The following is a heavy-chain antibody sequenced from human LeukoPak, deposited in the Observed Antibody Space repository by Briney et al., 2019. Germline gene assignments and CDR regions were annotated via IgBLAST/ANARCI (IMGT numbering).Heavy chain of an antibody. J-gene: IGHJ4*02. CDR3: ARAGPVVPAAKTLDY. D-gene: IGHD2-2*01. V-gene: IGHV3-30*03. Sequence: PGGSLRLSCAASGFTFSSYGMHWVRQAPGKGLEWVAVISYDGSNKYYADSVKGRFTISRDNSKNTLYLQMNSLRAEDTAVYYCARAGPVVPAAKTLDYWGQGTLVTVSS. CDR2: ISYDGSNK. CDR1: GFTFSSYG.